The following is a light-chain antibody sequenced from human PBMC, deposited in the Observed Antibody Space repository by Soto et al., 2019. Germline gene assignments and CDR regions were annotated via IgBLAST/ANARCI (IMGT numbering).Light chain of an antibody. CDR3: QQYGTSSLIT. CDR1: QSVGGNY. V-gene: IGKV3-20*01. CDR2: GAS. J-gene: IGKJ5*01. Sequence: ESVLTQSPGTLSLSPGERATLSCRASQSVGGNYLAWYQRKPGQSPRLPIYGASTRATGIPDRFSGSGSGTDFTLTISRLEPEDFAVYYCQQYGTSSLITFGQGPRLEIK.